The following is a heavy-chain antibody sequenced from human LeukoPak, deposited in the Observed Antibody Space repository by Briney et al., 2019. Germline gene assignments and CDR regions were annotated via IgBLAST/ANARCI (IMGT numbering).Heavy chain of an antibody. V-gene: IGHV1-58*01. CDR3: AALNLDLYDFWSGYERDY. D-gene: IGHD3-3*01. CDR2: LVVGSGNT. CDR1: GFTFTSSA. Sequence: ASVKVSCKASGFTFTSSAVQWVRQARGQRLEWIGWLVVGSGNTNYAQKFQERVTITRDMSTSTAYMELSSLRSEDTAVYYCAALNLDLYDFWSGYERDYWGQGTLVTVSS. J-gene: IGHJ4*02.